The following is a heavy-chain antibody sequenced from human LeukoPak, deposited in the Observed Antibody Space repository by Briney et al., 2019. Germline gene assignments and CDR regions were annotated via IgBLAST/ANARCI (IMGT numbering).Heavy chain of an antibody. D-gene: IGHD3-3*01. Sequence: GVLRLSCAASGFTFSSYSMNWVRQAPGKGLEWVSSISSSSSYIYYADSVEGRFTISRDNAKNSLYLQMNSLRAEDTAVYYCAKDGLQFSEWLPPLGYWGQGTLVTVSS. J-gene: IGHJ4*02. CDR2: ISSSSSYI. CDR1: GFTFSSYS. CDR3: AKDGLQFSEWLPPLGY. V-gene: IGHV3-21*04.